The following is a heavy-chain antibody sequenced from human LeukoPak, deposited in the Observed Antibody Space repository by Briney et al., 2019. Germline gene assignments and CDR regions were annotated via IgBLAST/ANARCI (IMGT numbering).Heavy chain of an antibody. CDR1: GFTFSSYA. D-gene: IGHD6-13*01. CDR2: ISGSGGST. Sequence: GGSLRLSCAASGFTFSSYAMNWVRQAPGKGLEWVSAISGSGGSTYYADSVKGRFTISRDNSKNTLYLQMNSLRAEDTAVYYCARAAGVNYYYGMDVWGQGTTVTVSS. CDR3: ARAAGVNYYYGMDV. V-gene: IGHV3-23*01. J-gene: IGHJ6*02.